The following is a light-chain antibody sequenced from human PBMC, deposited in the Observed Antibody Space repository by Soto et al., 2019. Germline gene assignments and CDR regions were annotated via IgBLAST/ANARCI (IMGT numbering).Light chain of an antibody. CDR2: DNN. CDR3: GTWDSSLRVVV. V-gene: IGLV1-51*01. J-gene: IGLJ2*01. Sequence: QSVLTQPPSVSAAPGQKVTISCSGSSSNIGIYFVSWYQQFPGTAPKVLIYDNNKRPSGIPDRFSGSKSGTSATLGVTGLQTGDEADYYCGTWDSSLRVVVFGGGTKLTVL. CDR1: SSNIGIYF.